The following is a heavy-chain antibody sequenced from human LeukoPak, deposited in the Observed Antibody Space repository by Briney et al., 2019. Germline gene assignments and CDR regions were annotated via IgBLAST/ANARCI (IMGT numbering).Heavy chain of an antibody. CDR2: IYYSGST. J-gene: IGHJ4*02. D-gene: IGHD3-16*01. V-gene: IGHV4-39*07. CDR1: GFTFSSDS. CDR3: ARVMPLIN. Sequence: GSLRLSCAASGFTFSSDSMNWVRQPPGKGLEWIGSIYYSGSTYYNPSLKSRVTISVDTSKNQFSLKLSSVTAADTAVYYCARVMPLINWGQGTLVTVSS.